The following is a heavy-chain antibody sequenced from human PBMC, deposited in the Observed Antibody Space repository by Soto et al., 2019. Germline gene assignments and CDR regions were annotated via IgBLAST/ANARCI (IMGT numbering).Heavy chain of an antibody. V-gene: IGHV1-69*13. J-gene: IGHJ6*02. CDR3: ARAGITIFGVVIIATDYYGMDV. D-gene: IGHD3-3*01. CDR1: GGTFSSYA. Sequence: SVKVSCKASGGTFSSYAISWLRQAPGQGLEWMGGIIPIFGTANYAQKFQGRVTITADESTSTAYMELSSLRSEDTAVYYCARAGITIFGVVIIATDYYGMDVWGQGTTVTVSS. CDR2: IIPIFGTA.